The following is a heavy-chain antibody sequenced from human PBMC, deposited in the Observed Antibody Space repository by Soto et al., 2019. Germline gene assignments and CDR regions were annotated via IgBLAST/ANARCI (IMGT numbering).Heavy chain of an antibody. CDR1: GSTFSSYA. V-gene: IGHV1-69*06. D-gene: IGHD6-13*01. Sequence: SVKVSCKASGSTFSSYAISWVRQAPGQGLEWMGGIIPIFGTANYAQKFQGRVTITADKSTSTAYMELSSLRSEVMAGYYCASTAAVKAAGTFVYWGQGTLATVSS. J-gene: IGHJ4*02. CDR3: ASTAAVKAAGTFVY. CDR2: IIPIFGTA.